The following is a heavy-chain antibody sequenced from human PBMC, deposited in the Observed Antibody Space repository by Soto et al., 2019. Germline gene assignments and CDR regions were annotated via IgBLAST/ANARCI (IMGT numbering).Heavy chain of an antibody. J-gene: IGHJ4*02. CDR2: ISYDGSNK. Sequence: GGSLRLSCAASGFTFSSYAMHWVRQAPGKGLEWVAVISYDGSNKYYADSVKGRFTISRDNSKNTLYLQMNSLRAEDTAVYYCARAPGYYASSLALSYFDYWGQGTLVTVS. D-gene: IGHD3-22*01. V-gene: IGHV3-30-3*01. CDR3: ARAPGYYASSLALSYFDY. CDR1: GFTFSSYA.